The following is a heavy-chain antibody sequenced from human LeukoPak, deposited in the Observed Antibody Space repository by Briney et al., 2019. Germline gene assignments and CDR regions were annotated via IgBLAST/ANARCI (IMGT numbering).Heavy chain of an antibody. CDR2: IIPIFGTA. V-gene: IGHV1-69*13. Sequence: SVKVSCKASGGTFSSYAISWVRQAPGQGLEWMGGIIPIFGTANYAQKFQGRVTITADESTSTAYMGLSSLRSEDTAVYYCARDCPGSFSRCMDVWGQGTTVTVSS. CDR1: GGTFSSYA. J-gene: IGHJ6*02. CDR3: ARDCPGSFSRCMDV. D-gene: IGHD2-15*01.